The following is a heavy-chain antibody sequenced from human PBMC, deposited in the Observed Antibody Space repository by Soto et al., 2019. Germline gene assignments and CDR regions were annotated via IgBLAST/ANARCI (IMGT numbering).Heavy chain of an antibody. J-gene: IGHJ6*02. CDR1: GGTFSSYA. Sequence: GASVKVSCKASGGTFSSYAISWVRQAPGQGLEWMGGIIPIFGTANYAQKFQGRVTITADESTSTAYMELSSLRSEDTAVYYCARTGATPYCCYGMDVWGQGTTVTVSS. CDR2: IIPIFGTA. CDR3: ARTGATPYCCYGMDV. D-gene: IGHD1-7*01. V-gene: IGHV1-69*13.